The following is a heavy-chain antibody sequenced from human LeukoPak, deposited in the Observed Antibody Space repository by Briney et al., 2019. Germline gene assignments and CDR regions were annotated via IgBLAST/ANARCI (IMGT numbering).Heavy chain of an antibody. J-gene: IGHJ4*02. V-gene: IGHV3-23*01. Sequence: GGSLRLSCAASGFTFSSYAMSWVRQAPGEGLGWGSAISGSGGRTYYADSVKGRSTISRDNSKNTMYLQMNSLRAEDTAVYYCANDENGDRTGIRSVYWGQGTLVTVSS. CDR2: ISGSGGRT. CDR1: GFTFSSYA. D-gene: IGHD3-10*01. CDR3: ANDENGDRTGIRSVY.